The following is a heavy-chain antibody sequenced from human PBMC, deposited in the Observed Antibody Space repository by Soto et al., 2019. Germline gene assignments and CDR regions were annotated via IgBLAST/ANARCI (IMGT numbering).Heavy chain of an antibody. D-gene: IGHD3-3*01. V-gene: IGHV4-39*01. CDR3: ASHIFGVQSSAFNS. Sequence: SETLSLTCNVSCGSITTTTNYWGWVRQPPGRGLEWIATIFYSGSTYYNPSLKSRVTISVDTSKNQFSLKVNSVTTADTAVYYCASHIFGVQSSAFNSWGQGTLVTVSS. CDR2: IFYSGST. J-gene: IGHJ4*02. CDR1: CGSITTTTNY.